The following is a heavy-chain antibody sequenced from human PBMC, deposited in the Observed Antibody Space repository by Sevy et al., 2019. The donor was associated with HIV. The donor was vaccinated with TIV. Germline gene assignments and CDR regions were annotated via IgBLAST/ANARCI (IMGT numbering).Heavy chain of an antibody. CDR2: IYYNGHI. CDR3: AGENAWGRGYS. J-gene: IGHJ4*02. V-gene: IGHV4-59*08. D-gene: IGHD1-26*01. CDR1: GGSITSLY. Sequence: SETLSLTCTVSGGSITSLYWNWIRQPPGKGLEWSANIYYNGHINYNPSLKSGVTFSLDTSKNQFCLRLSSVTAADTAMYYCAGENAWGRGYSWGQGTLVTVSS.